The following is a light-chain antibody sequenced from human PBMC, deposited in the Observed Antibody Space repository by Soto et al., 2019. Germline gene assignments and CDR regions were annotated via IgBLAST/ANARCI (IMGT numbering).Light chain of an antibody. Sequence: QSALTQPASVSGSPGQSITISCTGTSSDVGGYNYVSWYQHHPGKAPKLMIYDVSNRPSGVSNRFSGSKSGNTASLTISGLQAEDEADYYCSSFTNRRTYVFGTGTKLTV. V-gene: IGLV2-14*03. J-gene: IGLJ1*01. CDR1: SSDVGGYNY. CDR3: SSFTNRRTYV. CDR2: DVS.